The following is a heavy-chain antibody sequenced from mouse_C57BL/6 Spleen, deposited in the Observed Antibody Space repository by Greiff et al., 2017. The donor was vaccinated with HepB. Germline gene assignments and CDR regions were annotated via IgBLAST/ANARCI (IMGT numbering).Heavy chain of an antibody. CDR1: GYTFTDYE. D-gene: IGHD2-1*01. V-gene: IGHV1-15*01. CDR2: IDPETGGT. CDR3: TYGNYEAY. Sequence: VKLQESGAELVRPGASVTLSCKASGYTFTDYEMHWVKQTPVHGLEWIGAIDPETGGTAYNQKFKGKAILTADKSSSTAYMELRSLTSEDSAVYYCTYGNYEAYWGQGTLVTVSA. J-gene: IGHJ3*01.